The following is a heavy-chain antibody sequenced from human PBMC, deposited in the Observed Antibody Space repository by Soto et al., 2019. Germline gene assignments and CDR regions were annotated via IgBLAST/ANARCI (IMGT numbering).Heavy chain of an antibody. Sequence: ETLSLTCTVSGGSISSYYWSWVRQPPGKGLEWIGYIYYSGSTNYNPSLKSRVTISVDTSKNQFSLKLSSVTAADTAVYYCARSLRFLDYFDYWGQGTLVTVSS. CDR3: ARSLRFLDYFDY. D-gene: IGHD3-3*01. CDR2: IYYSGST. J-gene: IGHJ4*02. CDR1: GGSISSYY. V-gene: IGHV4-59*01.